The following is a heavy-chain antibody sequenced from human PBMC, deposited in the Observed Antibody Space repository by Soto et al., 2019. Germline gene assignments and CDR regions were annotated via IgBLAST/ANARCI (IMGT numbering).Heavy chain of an antibody. V-gene: IGHV4-30-4*01. CDR3: ARALGRLGELSLTFYGMDV. CDR1: GGSISSGDYY. Sequence: SETLSLTCTVSGGSISSGDYYWSCIRQPPGKGLEWIGYIYYSGSTYYNPSLKSRVTISVDTSKNQFSLKLSSVTAADTAVYYCARALGRLGELSLTFYGMDVWGQGTTVTVSS. D-gene: IGHD3-16*02. J-gene: IGHJ6*02. CDR2: IYYSGST.